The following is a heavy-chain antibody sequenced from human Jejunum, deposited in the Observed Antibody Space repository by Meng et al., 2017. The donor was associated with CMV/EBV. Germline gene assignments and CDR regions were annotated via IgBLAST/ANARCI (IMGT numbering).Heavy chain of an antibody. CDR3: VVGHDSRKVAY. D-gene: IGHD2-15*01. Sequence: CKVPGFSVGIIHMNWVRQVPGKGLEWVSVLCRGDTTHYADSVKGRFIISRDNSMNSLYLQMDSLRAEYTAVYYCVVGHDSRKVAYWGQGTLVTVSS. J-gene: IGHJ4*02. V-gene: IGHV3-53*01. CDR2: LCRGDTT. CDR1: GFSVGIIH.